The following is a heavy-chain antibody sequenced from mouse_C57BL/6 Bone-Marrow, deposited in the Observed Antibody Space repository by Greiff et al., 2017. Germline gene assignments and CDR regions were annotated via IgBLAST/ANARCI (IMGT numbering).Heavy chain of an antibody. J-gene: IGHJ3*01. CDR2: ISNGGGST. D-gene: IGHD2-2*01. V-gene: IGHV5-12*01. CDR1: GFTFSDYY. CDR3: ARGGGYAWFAY. Sequence: EVQGVESGGGLVQPGGSLKLSCAASGFTFSDYYMYWVRQTPEKRLEWVAYISNGGGSTYYPDTVKGRFTISRDNAKNTLYLQMSRLKSEDTAMYYCARGGGYAWFAYWGQGTLVTVSA.